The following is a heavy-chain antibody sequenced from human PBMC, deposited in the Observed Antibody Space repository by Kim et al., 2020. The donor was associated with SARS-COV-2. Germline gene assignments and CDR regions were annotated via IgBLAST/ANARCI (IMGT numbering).Heavy chain of an antibody. CDR1: GYTLTELS. CDR2: FDPEDGET. V-gene: IGHV1-24*01. Sequence: ASVKVSCKVSGYTLTELSMHWVRQAPGKGLEWMGGFDPEDGETIYAQKFQGRVTMTEDTSTDTAYMELSSLRSEDTAVYYCATEPAIVVVPAAMCAFDIWGQGTMVTVSS. CDR3: ATEPAIVVVPAAMCAFDI. D-gene: IGHD2-2*01. J-gene: IGHJ3*02.